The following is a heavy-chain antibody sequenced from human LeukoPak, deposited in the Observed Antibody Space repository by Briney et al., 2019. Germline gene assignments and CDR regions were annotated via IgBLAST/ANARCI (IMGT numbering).Heavy chain of an antibody. Sequence: GGSLRLSCAASGFTFSNAWMSWVRQAPGKGLEWVGRIKSKTDGGTTDYAAPVKGRFTISRDDSKNTLYLQMNSLKTEYTAVYYCTSSYCSSTSCWLKYFDYWGQGTLVTVSS. D-gene: IGHD2-2*01. CDR3: TSSYCSSTSCWLKYFDY. V-gene: IGHV3-15*01. CDR1: GFTFSNAW. J-gene: IGHJ4*02. CDR2: IKSKTDGGTT.